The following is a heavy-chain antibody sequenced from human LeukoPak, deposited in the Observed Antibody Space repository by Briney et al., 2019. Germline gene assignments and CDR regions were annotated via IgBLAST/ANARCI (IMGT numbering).Heavy chain of an antibody. CDR1: GGSISSYY. J-gene: IGHJ4*02. Sequence: SETLSLTCTVSGGSISSYYWSWIRQPPGKGLEWIGYIYSSGSTNYNPSFKSRVTISVDTSKSQFSLKLSSVSAADTAVYYCARGYSYYFDYWGQGTLVTVSS. D-gene: IGHD5-18*01. CDR3: ARGYSYYFDY. V-gene: IGHV4-59*01. CDR2: IYSSGST.